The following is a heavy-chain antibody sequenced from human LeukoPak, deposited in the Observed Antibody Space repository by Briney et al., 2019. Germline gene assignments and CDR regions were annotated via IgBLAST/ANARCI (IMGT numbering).Heavy chain of an antibody. CDR3: ARAGSGYDITSWFDP. D-gene: IGHD5-12*01. CDR1: GFTFSSYS. CDR2: ISSSSSTI. Sequence: PGGSLRLSCAASGFTFSSYSMNWVRQAPGKGLEWVSYISSSSSTIYYADSVKGRFTISRDNAKNSLYLQMNSLRAEDTAVYYCARAGSGYDITSWFDPWGQGTLVTVSS. V-gene: IGHV3-48*04. J-gene: IGHJ5*02.